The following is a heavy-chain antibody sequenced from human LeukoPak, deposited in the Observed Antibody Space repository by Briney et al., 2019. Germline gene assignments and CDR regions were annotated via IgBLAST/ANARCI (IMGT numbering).Heavy chain of an antibody. CDR2: ISYSGSN. V-gene: IGHV4-59*08. J-gene: IGHJ3*02. CDR1: GGSISRHY. CDR3: ARLLNNDNSGDPDTFDM. D-gene: IGHD3-22*01. Sequence: PSETLSLTCSVSGGSISRHYWSWIRQPPGKGLEWIGYISYSGSNRYNPSFQSRVTISMEMSKTHFSLKLTSVTAADTAVYYCARLLNNDNSGDPDTFDMWGPGTMVTVSS.